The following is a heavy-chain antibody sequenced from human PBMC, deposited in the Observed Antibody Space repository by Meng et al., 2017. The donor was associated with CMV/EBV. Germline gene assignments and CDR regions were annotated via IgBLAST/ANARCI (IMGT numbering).Heavy chain of an antibody. J-gene: IGHJ4*02. V-gene: IGHV4-34*01. D-gene: IGHD3-3*01. CDR1: GGSFSGYY. Sequence: GSLRLSCAVYGGSFSGYYWSWIRQPPGKGLEWVGEINHSGSTNYNPSLKSRVTISVDTSKNQFSLKLSSVTAADTAVYSCARGAYDFWSGKDDYWGQGTLVTVSS. CDR3: ARGAYDFWSGKDDY. CDR2: INHSGST.